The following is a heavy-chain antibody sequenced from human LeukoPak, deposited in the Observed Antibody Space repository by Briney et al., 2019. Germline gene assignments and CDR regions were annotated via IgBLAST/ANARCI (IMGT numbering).Heavy chain of an antibody. D-gene: IGHD3-16*01. CDR3: ARVNVCPRCHFDY. CDR1: GFAFSNYW. CDR2: ISPDGSTT. Sequence: RGSLRLSCARSGFAFSNYWMHWVRQVPGKGLGWVSRISPDGSTTLYADSVKGRFTISKDNAKNTLYLQMNTLRAEDTAVYYCARVNVCPRCHFDYWGQGTLVTVSS. J-gene: IGHJ4*02. V-gene: IGHV3-74*01.